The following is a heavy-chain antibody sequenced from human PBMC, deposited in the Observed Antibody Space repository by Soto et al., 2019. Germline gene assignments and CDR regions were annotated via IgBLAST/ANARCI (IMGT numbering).Heavy chain of an antibody. CDR2: ISAYNGNT. CDR3: ARATLLGYCSGGSCYSDYYYGMDV. J-gene: IGHJ6*02. V-gene: IGHV1-18*01. D-gene: IGHD2-15*01. Sequence: ASVKVSCKASGYTFTSYGISWVRQAPGQGLKWMGWISAYNGNTNYAQKLQGRVTMTTDTSTSTAYMELRSLRSDDTAVYYCARATLLGYCSGGSCYSDYYYGMDVWG. CDR1: GYTFTSYG.